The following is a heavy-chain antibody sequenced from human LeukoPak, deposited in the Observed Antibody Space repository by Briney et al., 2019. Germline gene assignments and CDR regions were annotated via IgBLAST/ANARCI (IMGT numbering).Heavy chain of an antibody. Sequence: GGSLRLSCAASGFTFSSCAMSWVRQAPGKGLEWVSAIRGSGGNTDCADYVKGRFTISRDNSKNTLYLQMISLRAQDTAVYYCARRRDSSDGKDFDYWGQGTLVTVSS. V-gene: IGHV3-23*01. CDR1: GFTFSSCA. J-gene: IGHJ4*02. CDR2: IRGSGGNT. D-gene: IGHD3-22*01. CDR3: ARRRDSSDGKDFDY.